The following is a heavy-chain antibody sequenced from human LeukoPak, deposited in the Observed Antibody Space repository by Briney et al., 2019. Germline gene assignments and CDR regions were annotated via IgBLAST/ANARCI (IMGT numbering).Heavy chain of an antibody. J-gene: IGHJ4*02. Sequence: QAGGSLRLSCAASGFTFSSYEMNWVRQAPGKGLEWATYISSSGSTIYYADSVKGRFTISRDNAKNSLYLQMNSLRAEDTAVYYCARDLGMEFDYWGQGTLVTVSS. D-gene: IGHD7-27*01. CDR2: ISSSGSTI. CDR1: GFTFSSYE. CDR3: ARDLGMEFDY. V-gene: IGHV3-48*03.